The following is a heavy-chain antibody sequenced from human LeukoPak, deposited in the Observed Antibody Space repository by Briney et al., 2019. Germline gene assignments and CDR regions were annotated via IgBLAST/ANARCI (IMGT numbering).Heavy chain of an antibody. V-gene: IGHV3-21*01. CDR2: ISSSSTYI. CDR3: AKDPPSFHH. Sequence: PGGSLGLSCATSGFSFYNAWMNWVRQAPGKGLEWVSSISSSSTYIYYADSVKGRFTISRDNAKNSLYLQMNSLRAEDTAIYYCAKDPPSFHHWGQGTLVTVSS. CDR1: GFSFYNAW. J-gene: IGHJ1*01.